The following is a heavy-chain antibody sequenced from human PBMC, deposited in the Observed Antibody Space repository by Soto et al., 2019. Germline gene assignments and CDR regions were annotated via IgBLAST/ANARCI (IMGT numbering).Heavy chain of an antibody. D-gene: IGHD3-10*01. Sequence: QMQLVQSGPEVKKPGTSVKVSCKASGFTFTSSAVQWVRQARGQRLEWIGWIVVGSGNTNYAQKFQERVTITRDMSTSTAYMELSSLRSEDTAVYYCAADLYGSGSYPPYGMDVWGQGTTVTVSS. V-gene: IGHV1-58*01. CDR3: AADLYGSGSYPPYGMDV. CDR2: IVVGSGNT. J-gene: IGHJ6*02. CDR1: GFTFTSSA.